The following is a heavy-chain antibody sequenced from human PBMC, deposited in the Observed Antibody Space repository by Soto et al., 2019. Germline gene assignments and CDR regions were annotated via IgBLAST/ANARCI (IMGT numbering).Heavy chain of an antibody. Sequence: SETLSLTCTVSGGSISSGDYYWSWIRQPPGKGLEWIGYIYYSGSTYYNPSLKSRVTISVDTSNNQFSLKLSSVTAADTAVYYCARVRHSYGFGLDYWGQGNLVTAPQ. J-gene: IGHJ4*02. V-gene: IGHV4-30-4*01. CDR2: IYYSGST. CDR3: ARVRHSYGFGLDY. D-gene: IGHD5-18*01. CDR1: GGSISSGDYY.